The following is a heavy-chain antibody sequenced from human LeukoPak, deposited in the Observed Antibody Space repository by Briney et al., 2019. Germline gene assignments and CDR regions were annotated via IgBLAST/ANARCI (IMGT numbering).Heavy chain of an antibody. V-gene: IGHV3-7*01. Sequence: GGSLRLSCAASGFTFSSYWMSWVRQAPGKGLEWVANVKQDGSEKYYVDSVKGRFTISRDNAKNSLYLQMNSPRAEDTAVYYCARDRGITIFGVVPQNYYMDVWGKGTTVTVSS. CDR2: VKQDGSEK. CDR3: ARDRGITIFGVVPQNYYMDV. D-gene: IGHD3-3*01. J-gene: IGHJ6*03. CDR1: GFTFSSYW.